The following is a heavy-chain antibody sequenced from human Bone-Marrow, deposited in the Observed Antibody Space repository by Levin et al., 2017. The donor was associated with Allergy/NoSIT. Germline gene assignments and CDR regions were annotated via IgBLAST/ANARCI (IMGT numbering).Heavy chain of an antibody. D-gene: IGHD7-27*01. V-gene: IGHV4-34*01. J-gene: IGHJ4*02. CDR3: ARGGAGDQRDYFDS. Sequence: SQTLSLPCAVYGGSFRGSYWTWIRQAPGKGLEWIGEISHGGSTTYDPFLKSRVSISLDTSKNQFSLKVNSVTAADTAVYYCARGGAGDQRDYFDSWGRGTLVTVSS. CDR2: ISHGGST. CDR1: GGSFRGSY.